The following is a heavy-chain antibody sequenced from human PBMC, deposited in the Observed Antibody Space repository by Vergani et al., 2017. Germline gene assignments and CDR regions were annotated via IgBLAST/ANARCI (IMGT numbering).Heavy chain of an antibody. CDR2: ISPDGSAT. J-gene: IGHJ4*02. D-gene: IGHD4-17*01. CDR1: GFSLSRFW. V-gene: IGHV3-7*01. CDR3: ARDSGYGDGVGYFDY. Sequence: EVQLVESGGGLVQPGGSLRLSCAASGFSLSRFWMSWVRQAPEKGLEWVAHISPDGSATSYVDSVKGRFTISRDNTKNSLYLQMNSLRAEDTAVYYCARDSGYGDGVGYFDYWGQGTLVTVSS.